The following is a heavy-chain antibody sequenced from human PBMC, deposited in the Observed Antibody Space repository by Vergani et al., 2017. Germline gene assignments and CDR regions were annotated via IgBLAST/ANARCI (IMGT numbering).Heavy chain of an antibody. V-gene: IGHV3-23*01. J-gene: IGHJ4*02. D-gene: IGHD2-2*01. Sequence: EVQLLESGGGLVQPGGSLRLSCAASGFTFSSYAMSWVRQVPGKGLEWVSGISGSGRNTYYANSVKGRFTISRDNSKNTLYLHMNSLRADDPAVYYCAREGYCSSRSCYAIGNWGQGTLVTVSS. CDR3: AREGYCSSRSCYAIGN. CDR1: GFTFSSYA. CDR2: ISGSGRNT.